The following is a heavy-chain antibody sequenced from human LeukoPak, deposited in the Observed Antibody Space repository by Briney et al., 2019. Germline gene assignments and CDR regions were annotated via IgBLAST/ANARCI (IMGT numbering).Heavy chain of an antibody. CDR3: ARGISGRLLFDI. CDR2: IIPIFGTA. CDR1: GGTFSSYA. J-gene: IGHJ3*02. D-gene: IGHD1-26*01. V-gene: IGHV1-69*05. Sequence: GASVKVSCKASGGTFSSYAISWVRQAPGQGLEWMGGIIPIFGTANYAQKFQGRVTITTDESTGTAYMELSSLRSEDTAVYYCARGISGRLLFDIWGQGTMVTVSS.